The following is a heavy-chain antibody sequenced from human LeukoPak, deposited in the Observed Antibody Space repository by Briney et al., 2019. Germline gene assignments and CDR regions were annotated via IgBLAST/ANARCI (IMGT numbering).Heavy chain of an antibody. Sequence: PSETLSLTCTVSGGSMSSSVWTWIRQPPGKGLEWTGYVSYSGSTNFNPYLKSRVAMSVDTSKKQFSLKLTSVTAADTAVYYCARGLSTGARRFPNYYNMDVWGKGTTVTVSS. V-gene: IGHV4-59*01. CDR3: ARGLSTGARRFPNYYNMDV. J-gene: IGHJ6*03. CDR2: VSYSGST. D-gene: IGHD6-19*01. CDR1: GGSMSSSV.